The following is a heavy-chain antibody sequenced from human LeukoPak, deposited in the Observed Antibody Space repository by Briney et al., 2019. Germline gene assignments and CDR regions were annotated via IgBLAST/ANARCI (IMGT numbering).Heavy chain of an antibody. D-gene: IGHD4-17*01. V-gene: IGHV1-69*05. CDR1: GGTFSSYA. CDR2: IIPIFGTA. Sequence: AASVKVSCKASGGTFSSYAISWVRQAPGQGLEWMGGIIPIFGTANYAQKFQGRVTITTDESTSTAYMELSSLRSEDTAVYYCARVPTVTPGLWFDPWGQGTLVTVSS. CDR3: ARVPTVTPGLWFDP. J-gene: IGHJ5*02.